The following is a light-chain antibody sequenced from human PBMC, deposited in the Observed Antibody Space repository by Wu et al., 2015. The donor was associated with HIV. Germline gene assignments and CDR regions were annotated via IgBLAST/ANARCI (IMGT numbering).Light chain of an antibody. J-gene: IGKJ1*01. CDR2: DAS. CDR3: QQFAFSPET. CDR1: QGVGGS. Sequence: DILLTQSPGTLSVSPGERATLSCRASQGVGGSLAWYQQKPGQPPRLLIYDASKRAPGIPARFSGGGSGTDFTLIISRLEPEDFAMYYCQQFAFSPETFGPGTRWRSN. V-gene: IGKV3-11*01.